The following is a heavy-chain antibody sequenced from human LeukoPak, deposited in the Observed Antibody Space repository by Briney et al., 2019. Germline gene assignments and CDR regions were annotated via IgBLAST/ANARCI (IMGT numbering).Heavy chain of an antibody. Sequence: SETLSLTCTVSGGSISSYYWSWIRQPAGKGLEWIGRIYTRGSTNYNPSLKSRVTMSVDTSKNQFSLKLSSVTAADTAVYYCAREKGVYCSSTSCYGRLFDYWGQGTLVTVSS. V-gene: IGHV4-4*07. CDR3: AREKGVYCSSTSCYGRLFDY. CDR2: IYTRGST. D-gene: IGHD2-2*01. J-gene: IGHJ4*02. CDR1: GGSISSYY.